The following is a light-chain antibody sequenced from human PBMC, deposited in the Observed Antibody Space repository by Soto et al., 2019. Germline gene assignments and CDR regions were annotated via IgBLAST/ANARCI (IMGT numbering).Light chain of an antibody. CDR2: DAS. Sequence: SVFALSPAPLSLSPGERAPLSYSASQSVSSNYLAWYQQKPGQSPRLLIYDASSRATGIPDRFSGSGSGTDFTLTISRLEPEDFAVYFCYQYDSSPWTFGQGTKVDIK. J-gene: IGKJ1*01. V-gene: IGKV3-20*01. CDR1: QSVSSNY. CDR3: YQYDSSPWT.